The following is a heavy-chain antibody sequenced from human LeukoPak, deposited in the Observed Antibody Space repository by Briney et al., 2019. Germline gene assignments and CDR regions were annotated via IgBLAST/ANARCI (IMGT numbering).Heavy chain of an antibody. D-gene: IGHD3-22*01. Sequence: SETLSLTCTVSGGSISSGSYYWSWIRQPAGKGLEWVGRIYTSGSTNYNPSLKSRVTISVDTSKNQFSLKLSSVTAADTAVYYCARRYYYDSSGYYHYFDYWGQGTLVTVSS. V-gene: IGHV4-61*02. CDR1: GGSISSGSYY. CDR3: ARRYYYDSSGYYHYFDY. CDR2: IYTSGST. J-gene: IGHJ4*02.